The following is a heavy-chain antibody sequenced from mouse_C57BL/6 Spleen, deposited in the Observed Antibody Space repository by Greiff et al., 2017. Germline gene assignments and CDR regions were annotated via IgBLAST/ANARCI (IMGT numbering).Heavy chain of an antibody. CDR3: VRHHSNYAMDY. CDR2: IRSKSNNYAT. D-gene: IGHD2-5*01. J-gene: IGHJ4*01. V-gene: IGHV10-1*01. CDR1: GFSFNTYA. Sequence: EVQLVESGGGLVQPKGSLKLSCAASGFSFNTYAMNWVRQAPGKGLEWVARIRSKSNNYATYYADSVKDRFTISRDDSESMLYLQMNNLKTEDTAMYYCVRHHSNYAMDYWGQGTSVTVSS.